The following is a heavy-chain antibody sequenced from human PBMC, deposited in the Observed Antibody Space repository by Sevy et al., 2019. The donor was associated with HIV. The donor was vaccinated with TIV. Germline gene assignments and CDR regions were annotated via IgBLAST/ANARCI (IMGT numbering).Heavy chain of an antibody. CDR3: AKALGVGVGATRGFYYYYGMDV. Sequence: GGSLRPSCAPSGFTFSTYATHWVRQAPGKGLGWVAVISNKGSKKYYADSVKGGLTMSRDNSKNTRYLQMNSLRAEDTAVYYCAKALGVGVGATRGFYYYYGMDVWGQGTTVTVSS. V-gene: IGHV3-30*18. CDR1: GFTFSTYA. CDR2: ISNKGSKK. J-gene: IGHJ6*02. D-gene: IGHD1-26*01.